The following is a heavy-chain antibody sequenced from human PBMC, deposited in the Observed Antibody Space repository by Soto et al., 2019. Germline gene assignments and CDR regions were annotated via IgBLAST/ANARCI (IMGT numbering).Heavy chain of an antibody. Sequence: PAVSRRLSCAASIYPFSFYAMHWVRQAPGKGLEWVSGIGVAGTGTYYADSVKGRFTISRDASKNTLYLQMNSLKVEDTALYYCAKKTAGTHPFDYWGQGNLVTVSA. CDR1: IYPFSFYA. J-gene: IGHJ4*02. CDR3: AKKTAGTHPFDY. D-gene: IGHD3-10*01. CDR2: IGVAGTGT. V-gene: IGHV3-23*01.